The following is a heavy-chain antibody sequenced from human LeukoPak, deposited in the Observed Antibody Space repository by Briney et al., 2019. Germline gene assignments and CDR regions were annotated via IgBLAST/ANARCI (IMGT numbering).Heavy chain of an antibody. J-gene: IGHJ1*01. CDR1: GDSISSGSYY. V-gene: IGHV4-61*02. CDR2: IYTSGST. CDR3: ARSALHSSGYLFSGEYFQH. D-gene: IGHD3-22*01. Sequence: SETLSLTCTVSGDSISSGSYYWSWIRQPAGKGLEWIGRIYTSGSTNYNPSLKSRVTISVDTSKNQFSLKLSSVTAADTAVYYCARSALHSSGYLFSGEYFQHWGQGTLVTVSS.